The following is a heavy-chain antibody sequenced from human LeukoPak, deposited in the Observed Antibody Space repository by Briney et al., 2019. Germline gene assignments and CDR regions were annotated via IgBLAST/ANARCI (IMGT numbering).Heavy chain of an antibody. J-gene: IGHJ3*01. V-gene: IGHV4-4*09. D-gene: IGHD2-2*01. CDR1: GSISSYY. CDR3: ARQKCTSASCLTKNAFDV. CDR2: IYTSGTT. Sequence: SETLSLTCTVSGSISSYYWSWIRQPPGKGLEWIGYIYTSGTTNYNPFLKSRVTISVDTSKNQFSLDLSSVTAADSAVYYCARQKCTSASCLTKNAFDVWGQGTMVTVSS.